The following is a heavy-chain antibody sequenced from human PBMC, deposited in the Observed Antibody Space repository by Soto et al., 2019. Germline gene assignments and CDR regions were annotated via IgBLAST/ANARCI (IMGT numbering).Heavy chain of an antibody. CDR1: GGSMSSGGYD. CDR2: LYCSGST. CDR3: ARVQDEAGRY. Sequence: QVQLQESGPGLVKPSQTLSLNCTVSGGSMSSGGYDWGWIRQHPGKGLEWIGYLYCSGSTYYNPSLKSRVTISVDTSKNQFSLKLSSVTAADTAVYYCARVQDEAGRYWCQGTLVTVSS. V-gene: IGHV4-31*03. D-gene: IGHD6-19*01. J-gene: IGHJ4*02.